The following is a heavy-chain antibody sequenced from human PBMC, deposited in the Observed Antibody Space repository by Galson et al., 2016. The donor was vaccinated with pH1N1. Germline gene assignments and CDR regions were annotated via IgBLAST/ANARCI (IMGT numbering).Heavy chain of an antibody. CDR3: ARDPGRPRLYYMDV. J-gene: IGHJ6*03. D-gene: IGHD1-26*01. Sequence: SLRLSCAASGFTFDNYGMNWVRQAPGKGLEWVSGISDSGDITYYPDSVKGRFTISRDNAKNSLYLHMNSLSAEDTAVYFCARDPGRPRLYYMDVWGKGTTVTVSS. V-gene: IGHV3-23*01. CDR1: GFTFDNYG. CDR2: ISDSGDIT.